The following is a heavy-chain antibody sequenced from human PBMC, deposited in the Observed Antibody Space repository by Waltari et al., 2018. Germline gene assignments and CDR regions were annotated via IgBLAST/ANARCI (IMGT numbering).Heavy chain of an antibody. D-gene: IGHD3-16*01. CDR1: GDSFSSSF. V-gene: IGHV4-59*01. Sequence: QVQLQQSGPGLVKPSETLSLTCPVSGDSFSSSFCSWMRQPPGERMEWIGYISYSGSTKDSPDRRGQATSSMGTAGNQFSLTLNTVTAADAAHYYSARGKDDEINAFSLQLDFGGAGIRGTVAS. CDR3: ARGKDDEINAFSLQLDF. J-gene: IGHJ4*02. CDR2: ISYSGST.